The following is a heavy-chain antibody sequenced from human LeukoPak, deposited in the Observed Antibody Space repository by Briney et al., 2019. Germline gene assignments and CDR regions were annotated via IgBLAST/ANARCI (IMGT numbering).Heavy chain of an antibody. CDR3: AKRRSLGYYYMDV. D-gene: IGHD2-15*01. CDR2: IRNDGSNH. V-gene: IGHV3-30*02. Sequence: GGSLRLSCAAFGFTFSHHGMHWVRQAPGKGLEWVAFIRNDGSNHYYADSVKGRFTISRDNSKNNVYLQMYSLRVEDTSIYYCAKRRSLGYYYMDVWGKGTTVTVSS. J-gene: IGHJ6*03. CDR1: GFTFSHHG.